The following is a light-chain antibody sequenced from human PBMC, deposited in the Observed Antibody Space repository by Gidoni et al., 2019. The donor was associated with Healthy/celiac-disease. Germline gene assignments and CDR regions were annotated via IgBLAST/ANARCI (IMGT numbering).Light chain of an antibody. CDR2: EVS. CDR3: CSYAGSSTYV. Sequence: QSALTQPASVSGSPGQSITISCTGTSSDVGSYKLVSWYQQHPGKASNLMIYEVSKRPSGVSTLFSGSKSGNTASLTISGLQAEDEADYYCCSYAGSSTYVFGTGTKVTVL. CDR1: SSDVGSYKL. V-gene: IGLV2-23*02. J-gene: IGLJ1*01.